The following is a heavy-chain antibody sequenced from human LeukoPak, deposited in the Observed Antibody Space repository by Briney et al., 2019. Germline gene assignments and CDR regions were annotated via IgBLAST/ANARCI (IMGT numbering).Heavy chain of an antibody. CDR2: IKQDGSSI. CDR1: GFTISSHY. Sequence: PGGSLRLSCAASGFTISSHYMSWVRQAPGKGLEWVANIKQDGSSIYYVDSVRGRFTISKDNARNTLSLQMNSLTIEDTAVYYCVVVVEPPDSDGFDVWGQGTMITVSS. D-gene: IGHD1-14*01. V-gene: IGHV3-7*01. J-gene: IGHJ3*01. CDR3: VVVVEPPDSDGFDV.